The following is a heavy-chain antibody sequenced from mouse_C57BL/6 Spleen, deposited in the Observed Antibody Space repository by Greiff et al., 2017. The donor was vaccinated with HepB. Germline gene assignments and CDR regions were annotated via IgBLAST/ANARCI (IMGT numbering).Heavy chain of an antibody. V-gene: IGHV1-54*01. J-gene: IGHJ2*01. CDR1: GYAFTNYL. Sequence: VQLQQSGAELVRPGTSVKVSCKASGYAFTNYLIEWVKQRPGQGLEWIGVINPGSGGTNYNEKFKGKATLTADKSSSTAYMQLSSLTSEDSAVYFCARRGLSPDYWGQGTTLTVSS. CDR2: INPGSGGT. D-gene: IGHD3-3*01. CDR3: ARRGLSPDY.